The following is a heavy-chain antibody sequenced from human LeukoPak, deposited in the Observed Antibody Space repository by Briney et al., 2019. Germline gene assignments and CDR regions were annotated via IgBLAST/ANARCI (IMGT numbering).Heavy chain of an antibody. J-gene: IGHJ4*02. CDR3: AKDRFGYYDSSGYSGFDY. D-gene: IGHD3-22*01. Sequence: GGSLRLSCAASGFTFSSHGMSWVRQAPGKGLEWVSAISGSGGSTYYADSVKGRFTISRDNSKNTLYLQMNSLRAEDTAVYYCAKDRFGYYDSSGYSGFDYWGQGTLVTVSS. V-gene: IGHV3-23*01. CDR1: GFTFSSHG. CDR2: ISGSGGST.